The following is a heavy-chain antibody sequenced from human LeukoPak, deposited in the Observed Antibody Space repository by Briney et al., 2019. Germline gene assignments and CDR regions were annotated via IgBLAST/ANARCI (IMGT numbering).Heavy chain of an antibody. D-gene: IGHD3-16*01. CDR2: ISGSGSNT. Sequence: PGGSLRLSCAASGFTFSSYSMHWVRQAPGKGLEWVSAISGSGSNTYYGDSVKGRFTISRDNSKNTLYLQMNSLRAEDTAVYYCAKAAIYLGAFDYWGQGTLVTVSS. V-gene: IGHV3-23*01. CDR3: AKAAIYLGAFDY. J-gene: IGHJ4*02. CDR1: GFTFSSYS.